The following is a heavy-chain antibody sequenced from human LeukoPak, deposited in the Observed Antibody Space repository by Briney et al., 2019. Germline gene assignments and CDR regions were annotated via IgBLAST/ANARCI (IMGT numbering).Heavy chain of an antibody. V-gene: IGHV4-34*01. Sequence: SETLSLTCTVYGESFSGYCWTWIRQPPGEGLEWDGEINQRGRTIYNPYNPSLKSRVTISIDPSKNQYSLKLTSVTVADTAVYYCGREGRLGGYDSDSLDIWGQGTLVTVSS. CDR3: GREGRLGGYDSDSLDI. CDR1: GESFSGYC. CDR2: INQRGRT. D-gene: IGHD5-12*01. J-gene: IGHJ3*02.